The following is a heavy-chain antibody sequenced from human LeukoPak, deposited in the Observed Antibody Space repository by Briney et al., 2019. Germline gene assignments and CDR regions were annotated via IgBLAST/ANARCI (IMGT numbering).Heavy chain of an antibody. V-gene: IGHV3-23*01. CDR3: AIEIRPNDC. D-gene: IGHD4-17*01. CDR2: ISIGGDTT. CDR1: GFTFSSHG. J-gene: IGHJ4*02. Sequence: GGSLRLSCAASGFTFSSHGVCWVRQAPGRGLEWVSSISIGGDTTYSDSVKGRFTISRDNSKNTLYLQLDSLRAEDTAIYYCAIEIRPNDCWGQGTLVTVSS.